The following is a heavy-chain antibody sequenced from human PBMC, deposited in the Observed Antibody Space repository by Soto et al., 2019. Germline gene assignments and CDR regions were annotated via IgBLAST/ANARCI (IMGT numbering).Heavy chain of an antibody. J-gene: IGHJ3*02. D-gene: IGHD6-19*01. V-gene: IGHV3-9*01. CDR3: AKDRRPIAVAGAIDN. CDR2: ISWNSGTI. Sequence: EMQLVESGGGLVQPGRSLRLSCAGSGFSFDEYAMHWVRQTPGKGLEWVSGISWNSGTIGYADSVKGRFTISRDNAKNSLHLEMNSLRAEDTALYYGAKDRRPIAVAGAIDNWGQGTMVTVSS. CDR1: GFSFDEYA.